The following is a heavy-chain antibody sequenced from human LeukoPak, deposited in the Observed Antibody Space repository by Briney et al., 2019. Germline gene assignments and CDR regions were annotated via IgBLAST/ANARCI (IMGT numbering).Heavy chain of an antibody. CDR1: GGSISSYY. V-gene: IGHV4-4*07. CDR2: IYTSGST. Sequence: SETLSLTCTVSGGSISSYYWSWIRQPAGKGLEWIGRIYTSGSTNYNPSLKSRVTMSVDTSKNQFSLELSSVTAADTAVYYCARDLGIAAADTPFDYWGQGTLVTVSS. D-gene: IGHD6-13*01. J-gene: IGHJ4*02. CDR3: ARDLGIAAADTPFDY.